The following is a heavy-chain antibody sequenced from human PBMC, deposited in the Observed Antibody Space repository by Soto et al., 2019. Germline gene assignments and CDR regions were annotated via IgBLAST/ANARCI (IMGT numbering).Heavy chain of an antibody. Sequence: PSETLSLTCAVSGGSISSSNWWSWVRQPPGKGLEWNGEIYHSGSTHYNPSLKSRVTISVDKSKNQFSLKLSSVTAADTAVYYCARKGHCSSTSCYPNWFDPWGQGTLVTVSS. CDR2: IYHSGST. V-gene: IGHV4-4*02. J-gene: IGHJ5*02. D-gene: IGHD2-2*01. CDR1: GGSISSSNW. CDR3: ARKGHCSSTSCYPNWFDP.